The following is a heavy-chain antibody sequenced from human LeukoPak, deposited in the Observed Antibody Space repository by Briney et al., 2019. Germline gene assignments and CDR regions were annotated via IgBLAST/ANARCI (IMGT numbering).Heavy chain of an antibody. D-gene: IGHD5-12*01. CDR3: ATIRRYGGNPAYYLDD. CDR2: VYYTGAT. V-gene: IGHV4-39*01. J-gene: IGHJ4*02. CDR1: GDSITNTIYY. Sequence: SETLSLTCSVSGDSITNTIYYWAWVRQPPGKGLEWIGTVYYTGATFYKPSLKSRVTVSADTSRNQFSLSLRSVTAADAAVYYCATIRRYGGNPAYYLDDWGQGTLVTVSS.